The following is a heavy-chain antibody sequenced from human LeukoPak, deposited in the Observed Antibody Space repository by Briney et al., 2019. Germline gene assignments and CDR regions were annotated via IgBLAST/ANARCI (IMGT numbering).Heavy chain of an antibody. CDR1: GGTFSSYA. CDR2: ISLIFGTA. V-gene: IGHV1-69*05. D-gene: IGHD4-11*01. J-gene: IGHJ6*03. Sequence: VSSVKVACKASGGTFSSYAMIRVRQAPGPGLEWMGGISLIFGTANYAQKYQGRVTITTDESESTAYMELSSPRSEDTAVYYCARGVPYSNYAHDDYYYYMDVWGKGTTVTVSS. CDR3: ARGVPYSNYAHDDYYYYMDV.